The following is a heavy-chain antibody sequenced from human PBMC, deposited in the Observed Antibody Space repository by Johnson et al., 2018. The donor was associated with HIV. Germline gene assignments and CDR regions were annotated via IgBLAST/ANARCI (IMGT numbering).Heavy chain of an antibody. V-gene: IGHV3-30*02. CDR1: GFTFSSYG. Sequence: GVVQPGGFLRLSCAASGFTFSSYGMHWVRQAPGKGLEWVAFIRYDGSNKYYADSVKGRFTISRDNSKNTLYLQMKSLRAEDTAVYYCAGPCGELLYSPPDAFDIWGQGTMVTVSS. CDR2: IRYDGSNK. J-gene: IGHJ3*02. D-gene: IGHD3-10*01. CDR3: AGPCGELLYSPPDAFDI.